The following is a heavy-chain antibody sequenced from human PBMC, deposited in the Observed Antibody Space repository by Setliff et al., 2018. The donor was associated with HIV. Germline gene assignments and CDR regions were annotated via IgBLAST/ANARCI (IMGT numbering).Heavy chain of an antibody. Sequence: ETLSLTCTVSGGSFSDYYWSWIRQPPGKGLEWIGEINHSGTTNPNPSLKSRVTISVDTSKNQFSLRLTSVTAADTAVYYCAGENPDGWLHHYTDVWGKGTTVTVSS. J-gene: IGHJ6*03. CDR1: GGSFSDYY. D-gene: IGHD2-15*01. CDR3: AGENPDGWLHHYTDV. V-gene: IGHV4-34*01. CDR2: INHSGTT.